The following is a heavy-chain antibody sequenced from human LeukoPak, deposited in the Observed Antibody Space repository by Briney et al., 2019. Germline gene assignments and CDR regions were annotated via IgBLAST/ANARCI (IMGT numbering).Heavy chain of an antibody. V-gene: IGHV5-51*01. CDR2: IYPGDSDT. CDR1: GYSFTSYW. Sequence: GESLKISCKGSGYSFTSYWIGWVRQMPGKGLEWMGIIYPGDSDTRYSPSFQGQATISADKSISTAYLQWSSLKASDTAMYYCARHRYSYGYSTDHEPLNYWGQGTLVTVSS. D-gene: IGHD5-18*01. J-gene: IGHJ4*02. CDR3: ARHRYSYGYSTDHEPLNY.